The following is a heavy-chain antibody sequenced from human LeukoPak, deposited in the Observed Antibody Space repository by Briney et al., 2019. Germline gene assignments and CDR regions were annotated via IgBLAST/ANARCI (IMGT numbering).Heavy chain of an antibody. D-gene: IGHD1-26*01. V-gene: IGHV3-23*01. CDR1: GFTFSSYE. J-gene: IGHJ4*02. Sequence: GGSLRLSCAASGFTFSSYEMSWVRQAPGKGLEWVSAISGTGGSTYYADSVKGRFTISRDNSKNTLYLQMNSLRAEDTAVYYCAIFSLGRGFDYWGQGTLVTVSS. CDR3: AIFSLGRGFDY. CDR2: ISGTGGST.